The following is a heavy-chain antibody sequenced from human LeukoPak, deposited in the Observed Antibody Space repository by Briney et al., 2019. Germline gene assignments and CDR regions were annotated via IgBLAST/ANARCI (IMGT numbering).Heavy chain of an antibody. V-gene: IGHV3-30-3*01. J-gene: IGHJ4*02. CDR3: ARRTTLGFDY. Sequence: AGGSLRLSCAASGFTLSSYAMHWVRQAPGKGLERVAVISYDGSNKYYADSVKGRFTISRDNSKNTLYLQMNSLRAEDTAVYYCARRTTLGFDYWGQGTLVTVSS. D-gene: IGHD4-17*01. CDR2: ISYDGSNK. CDR1: GFTLSSYA.